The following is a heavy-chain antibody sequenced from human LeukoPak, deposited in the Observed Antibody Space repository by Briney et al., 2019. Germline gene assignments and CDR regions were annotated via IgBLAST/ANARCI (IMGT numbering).Heavy chain of an antibody. J-gene: IGHJ4*02. CDR3: ARVYEGRYFHY. CDR2: IYHSGST. CDR1: GGSISSGGYY. D-gene: IGHD1-26*01. Sequence: TLSLTCTVSGGSISSGGYYWSWIRQPPGKGLEWIGYIYHSGSTYYNPSLKSRVTISVDRSKNQFSLKLSSVTAADTAVYYCARVYEGRYFHYWGQGPLVTVSS. V-gene: IGHV4-30-2*01.